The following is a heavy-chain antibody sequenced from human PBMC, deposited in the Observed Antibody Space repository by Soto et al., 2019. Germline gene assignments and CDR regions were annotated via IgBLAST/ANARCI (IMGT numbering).Heavy chain of an antibody. CDR1: GFTFSSYD. Sequence: EVQLVESGGGLVQPGGSLRLSCAASGFTFSSYDMHWVRQATGKGLEWVSVIGTAGDTYYPGSVKGRFTISRENAKNSVYLQMNSLRAGDTAVYYCARWQWLVRGGWYFDLWGRGTLVTVSS. D-gene: IGHD6-19*01. V-gene: IGHV3-13*04. CDR2: IGTAGDT. J-gene: IGHJ2*01. CDR3: ARWQWLVRGGWYFDL.